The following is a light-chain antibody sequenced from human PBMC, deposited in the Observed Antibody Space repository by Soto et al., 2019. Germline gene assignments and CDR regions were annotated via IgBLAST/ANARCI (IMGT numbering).Light chain of an antibody. J-gene: IGLJ1*01. CDR2: EVT. Sequence: QSALTQPASVSGSPGQSITISCIGTSSDIGPYNYVSWYQQHPDKAPKLILYEVTNRPSGSSDRFSGSKSGNAAFLTISGLQAEYEADYYCSSYSSSATPYVFGTGTKVTVL. CDR1: SSDIGPYNY. CDR3: SSYSSSATPYV. V-gene: IGLV2-14*01.